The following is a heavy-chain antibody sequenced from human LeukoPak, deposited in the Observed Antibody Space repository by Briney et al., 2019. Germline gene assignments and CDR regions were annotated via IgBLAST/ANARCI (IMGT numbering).Heavy chain of an antibody. Sequence: GRSLRLSCAASRFTFSSYGMHWVRQAAGRGLEWVSAVGTNDDTYYLGSVKGRFIISRENAKNSFSLQMNNLRVEDTAVYYCTREWRGIASHYHGMDVWGQGTTVTVFS. CDR3: TREWRGIASHYHGMDV. CDR2: VGTNDDT. J-gene: IGHJ6*02. D-gene: IGHD6-6*01. CDR1: RFTFSSYG. V-gene: IGHV3-13*01.